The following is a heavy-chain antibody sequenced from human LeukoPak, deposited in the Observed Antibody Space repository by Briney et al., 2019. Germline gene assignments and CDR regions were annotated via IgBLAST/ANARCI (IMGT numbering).Heavy chain of an antibody. CDR3: ARGGGITMVRGVIGANRAFDY. J-gene: IGHJ4*02. V-gene: IGHV4-59*08. D-gene: IGHD3-10*01. CDR1: GGSISSYY. Sequence: SETLSLTCTVSGGSISSYYWSWIRQPPGKGLEWIGYIYYSGSTNYNPSLKSRVTISVDTSKNQFSLKLSSVTAADTAVYYCARGGGITMVRGVIGANRAFDYWGQGTLVTVSS. CDR2: IYYSGST.